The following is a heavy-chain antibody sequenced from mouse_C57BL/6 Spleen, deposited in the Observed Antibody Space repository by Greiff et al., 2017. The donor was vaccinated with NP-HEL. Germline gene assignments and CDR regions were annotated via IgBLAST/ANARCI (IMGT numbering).Heavy chain of an antibody. CDR2: IHPNSGST. D-gene: IGHD2-2*01. CDR1: GYTFTSYW. CDR3: AREAFMVTTRAWFAY. J-gene: IGHJ3*01. Sequence: QVQLKQPGAELVKPGASVKLSCKASGYTFTSYWMHWVKQRPGQGLEWIGMIHPNSGSTNYNEKFKSKATLTVDKSSSTAYMQLSSLTSEDSAVYYCAREAFMVTTRAWFAYWGQGTLVTVSA. V-gene: IGHV1-64*01.